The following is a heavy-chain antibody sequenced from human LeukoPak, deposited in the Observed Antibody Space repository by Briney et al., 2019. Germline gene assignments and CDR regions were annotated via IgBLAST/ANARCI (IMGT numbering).Heavy chain of an antibody. Sequence: PSETLSLTCTVSGGSISSFYWSWIRQPAGKGLEWIGRIYPSGSTNYNPSLKSRVTMSLDTSKKQFSLRLNSVTAADTAVYYCAKDVGSTHYYYMDVWGKGTTVTVSS. CDR2: IYPSGST. J-gene: IGHJ6*03. CDR1: GGSISSFY. CDR3: AKDVGSTHYYYMDV. V-gene: IGHV4-4*07. D-gene: IGHD6-13*01.